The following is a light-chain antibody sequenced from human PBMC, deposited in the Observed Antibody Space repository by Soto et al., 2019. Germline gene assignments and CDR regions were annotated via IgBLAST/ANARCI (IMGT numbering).Light chain of an antibody. CDR2: GAS. Sequence: EIVLTQSPGTLSLSPGERATLSCRASQSVSSSYLGWYQQKPGQAPRLLIYGASSRATGIPDRFSGSGSGTDFTLTISRLEPEDFAVYYCQPYGSSPWTFGQGTKVDI. J-gene: IGKJ1*01. CDR3: QPYGSSPWT. CDR1: QSVSSSY. V-gene: IGKV3-20*01.